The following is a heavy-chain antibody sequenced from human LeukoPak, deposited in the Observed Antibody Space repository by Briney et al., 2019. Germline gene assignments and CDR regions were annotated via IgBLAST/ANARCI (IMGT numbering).Heavy chain of an antibody. CDR3: ARGQWFRAF. D-gene: IGHD3-10*01. J-gene: IGHJ4*02. V-gene: IGHV4-61*02. CDR1: GGSISSGSYY. Sequence: PSQTLSLTCTVSGGSISSGSYYWSWIRQPAGKGLEWIGRIYTSGSTSYNPSLKSRVTISVDTSKNQFSLKMNSVTAADTAVYYCARGQWFRAFWSRGTPVTVSS. CDR2: IYTSGST.